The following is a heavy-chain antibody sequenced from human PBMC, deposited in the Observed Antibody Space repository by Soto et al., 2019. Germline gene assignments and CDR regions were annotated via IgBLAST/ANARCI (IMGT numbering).Heavy chain of an antibody. J-gene: IGHJ4*02. D-gene: IGHD4-4*01. CDR2: IYNDGST. V-gene: IGHV3-66*01. Sequence: EVQLVESGGGLVQPGGSLRLSCAASGFIVSSSYMSWVRQAPGKGLEWVSIIYNDGSTYYADSVKGRFTISRDNSKNTLYLQIVSLRAEDTAVYYCARDSYTRYWGQGTQVTVSS. CDR3: ARDSYTRY. CDR1: GFIVSSSY.